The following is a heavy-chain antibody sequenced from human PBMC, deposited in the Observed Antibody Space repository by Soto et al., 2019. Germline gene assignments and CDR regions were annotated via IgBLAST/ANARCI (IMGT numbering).Heavy chain of an antibody. CDR2: ISYDGSHA. CDR1: GFTFSSSA. Sequence: GGSLRLSCAASGFTFSSSAMHWVRQAPGKGLEWVAVISYDGSHAFYADSVKGRFTISRDKSKNTMSLEMNSLRTDDTAVYYCAKDSVSVIRVFGPWGQGTLVTVSS. V-gene: IGHV3-30*18. CDR3: AKDSVSVIRVFGP. J-gene: IGHJ5*02. D-gene: IGHD3-3*01.